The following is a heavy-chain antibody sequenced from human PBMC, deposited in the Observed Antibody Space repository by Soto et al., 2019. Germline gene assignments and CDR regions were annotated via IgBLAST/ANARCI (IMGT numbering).Heavy chain of an antibody. Sequence: GGSLRLSCAASGFTFSNAWMSWVRQAPGKGLEWVGRIKSKTDGGTTDYAAPVKGRFTISRDDSKNTLYLQMNSLKTEDTAVYYCTTGITGTNDAFDIWGQGTMVTVSS. V-gene: IGHV3-15*01. CDR3: TTGITGTNDAFDI. CDR1: GFTFSNAW. CDR2: IKSKTDGGTT. J-gene: IGHJ3*02. D-gene: IGHD1-20*01.